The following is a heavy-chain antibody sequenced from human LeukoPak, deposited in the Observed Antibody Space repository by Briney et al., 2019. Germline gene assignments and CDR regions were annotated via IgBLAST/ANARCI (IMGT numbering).Heavy chain of an antibody. CDR2: ISSSSSTI. CDR1: GFTFSSYS. J-gene: IGHJ4*02. CDR3: TRGAYSSGWAYFDH. Sequence: GGSRRLSCAASGFTFSSYSMNWVRQAPGKGLEWVSYISSSSSTIYYADSVKGRFTISRDNAKNSLYLHMDSLRAEDTAVYYCTRGAYSSGWAYFDHWGQGTLVTVSS. D-gene: IGHD6-19*01. V-gene: IGHV3-48*04.